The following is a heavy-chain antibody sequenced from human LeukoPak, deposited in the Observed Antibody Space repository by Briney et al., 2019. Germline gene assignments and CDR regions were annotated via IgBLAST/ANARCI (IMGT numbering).Heavy chain of an antibody. CDR1: GGSISSSSYC. CDR2: INYSGRT. J-gene: IGHJ4*02. V-gene: IGHV4-39*01. Sequence: PSETLSLTCSVSGGSISSSSYCWGWIRQPPGKGLEWIGSINYSGRTDYNPSLKSRVTISIDTSKNQFSLKQRSVTAADTAVYYCARREDTSWYYLDFWGQGTQVTVSS. CDR3: ARREDTSWYYLDF. D-gene: IGHD2-2*01.